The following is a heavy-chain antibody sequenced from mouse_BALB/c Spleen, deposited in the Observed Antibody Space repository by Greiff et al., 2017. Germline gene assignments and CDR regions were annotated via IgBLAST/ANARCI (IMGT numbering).Heavy chain of an antibody. CDR2: ILPGSGST. CDR1: GYTFSSYW. CDR3: ASYYGSSYFDY. J-gene: IGHJ2*01. D-gene: IGHD1-1*01. Sequence: VKLQESGAELMKPGASVKISCKATGYTFSSYWIEWVKQRPGHGLEWIGEILPGSGSTNYNEKFKGKATFTADTSSNTAYMQLSSLTSEDSAVYYCASYYGSSYFDYWGQGTTLTVSS. V-gene: IGHV1-9*01.